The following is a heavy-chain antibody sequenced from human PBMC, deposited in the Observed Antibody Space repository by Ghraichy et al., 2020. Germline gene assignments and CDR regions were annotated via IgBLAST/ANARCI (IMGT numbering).Heavy chain of an antibody. CDR3: ARAFITTNDAFDI. Sequence: SETLSLTCAVYGGSFSGYYWSWIRQPPGKGLEWIGEINHSGSTNYNPSLKSRVTISVDTSKNQFSLKLSSVTAADTAVYYCARAFITTNDAFDIWGQGTMVTVSS. J-gene: IGHJ3*02. V-gene: IGHV4-34*01. CDR1: GGSFSGYY. CDR2: INHSGST. D-gene: IGHD3-22*01.